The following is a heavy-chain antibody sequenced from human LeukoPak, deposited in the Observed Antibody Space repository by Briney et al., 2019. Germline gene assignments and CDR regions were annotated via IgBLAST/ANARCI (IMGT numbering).Heavy chain of an antibody. V-gene: IGHV3-23*01. D-gene: IGHD5-18*01. CDR2: ISGSGGST. CDR3: AKDALGYKYGYFDY. Sequence: GGSLRLSCAASGFTFSNYAMSWVRQAPGKGREWVSTISGSGGSTFYADSVKGRFTISRDNSKNTLYLQMNSLRAEDTVVYYCAKDALGYKYGYFDYWGQGTLVTVSS. CDR1: GFTFSNYA. J-gene: IGHJ4*02.